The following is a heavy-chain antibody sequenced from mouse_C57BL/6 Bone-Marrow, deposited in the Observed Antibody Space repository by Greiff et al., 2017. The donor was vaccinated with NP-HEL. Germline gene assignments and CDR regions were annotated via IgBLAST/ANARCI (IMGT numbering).Heavy chain of an antibody. CDR1: GFSLTSYG. CDR2: IWSGGCT. D-gene: IGHD2-5*01. J-gene: IGHJ4*01. CDR3: ARYSNYAWDY. V-gene: IGHV2-2*01. Sequence: VQLQQSGPGLVQPSQSLSITCPVSGFSLTSYGVHWFRQSPGKGLEWLVVIWSGGCTDYTAAFISRLSISKDNSKSQVFFKMNRLQADDTAIYYCARYSNYAWDYWGQGTSVTVSS.